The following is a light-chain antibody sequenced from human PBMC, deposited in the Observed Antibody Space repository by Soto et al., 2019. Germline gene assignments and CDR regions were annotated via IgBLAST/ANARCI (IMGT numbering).Light chain of an antibody. CDR2: KTS. CDR3: QQYQSFSLT. J-gene: IGKJ4*01. Sequence: IPMTQSASTLSASVGDRVTIICRASQSISNWLAWYQQKKGKAPKLLIYKTSNLESGVPSRFSGSGYGTEVYLTISSLQTDDFATYYCQQYQSFSLTFGGGTKVDIK. V-gene: IGKV1-5*03. CDR1: QSISNW.